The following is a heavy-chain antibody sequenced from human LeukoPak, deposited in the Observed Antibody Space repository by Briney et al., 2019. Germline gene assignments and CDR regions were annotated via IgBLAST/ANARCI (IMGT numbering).Heavy chain of an antibody. Sequence: ASVKVSCKASGYTFTSYAMHWVRQAPGQRLEWMGWINAGNGNTKYSQKFQGRVTITRDTSASTAYMELSSLRSEDTAVYYCARSIAVAGREYFDYWGQGTLVTVSS. CDR1: GYTFTSYA. J-gene: IGHJ4*02. D-gene: IGHD6-19*01. CDR2: INAGNGNT. V-gene: IGHV1-3*01. CDR3: ARSIAVAGREYFDY.